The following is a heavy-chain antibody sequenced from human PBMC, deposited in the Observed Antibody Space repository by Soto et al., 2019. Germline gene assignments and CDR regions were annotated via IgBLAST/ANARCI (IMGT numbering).Heavy chain of an antibody. CDR1: GGTFSSYT. CDR2: IIPILGIA. Sequence: SVKVSCKASGGTFSSYTISWVRQAPGQGLEWMGRIIPILGIANYAQKFQGRVTITADKSTSTAYMELSSLRSEDTAVYYCARPRNGYQIQNAFDIWGQGTMVTVSS. D-gene: IGHD3-3*01. J-gene: IGHJ3*02. CDR3: ARPRNGYQIQNAFDI. V-gene: IGHV1-69*02.